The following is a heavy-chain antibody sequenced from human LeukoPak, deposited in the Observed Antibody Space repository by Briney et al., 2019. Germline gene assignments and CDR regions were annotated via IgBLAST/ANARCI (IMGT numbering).Heavy chain of an antibody. D-gene: IGHD5-12*01. Sequence: SETLSLTCTVSGGFISSYFWSWIRQPPGKGLEWIGYIYYSGSTNYNPSLKSRVTISVDTSKKLFSLKPSSMTAEDTAVYSCARDGVATMELDPWGQGTLVTVSS. CDR2: IYYSGST. CDR3: ARDGVATMELDP. V-gene: IGHV4-59*01. CDR1: GGFISSYF. J-gene: IGHJ5*02.